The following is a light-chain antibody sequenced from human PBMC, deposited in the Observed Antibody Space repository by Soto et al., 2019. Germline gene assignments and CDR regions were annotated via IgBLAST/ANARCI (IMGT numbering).Light chain of an antibody. Sequence: EKVITQSPATLSVSPGESATLSCRASQSVNRNLAWYQQKPGQTPRLLIYGASTRAAGVPVRFSGSGSGTDFNLTISSLQSEDFAIYYCQQYNIWPPEVTLGPGTKVDIK. CDR1: QSVNRN. V-gene: IGKV3-15*01. J-gene: IGKJ3*01. CDR2: GAS. CDR3: QQYNIWPPEVT.